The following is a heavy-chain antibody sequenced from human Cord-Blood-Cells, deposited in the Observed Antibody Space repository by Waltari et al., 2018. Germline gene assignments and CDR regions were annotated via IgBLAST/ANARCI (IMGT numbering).Heavy chain of an antibody. V-gene: IGHV2-5*02. CDR1: GFSLSTSGVG. CDR2: IYWDDDK. Sequence: QITLKESGPTLVKPTQTLTLTCTFSGFSLSTSGVGVGWIRQSPGKALEWLALIYWDDDKRYSPSLKSRLTITKDTSKNQVVLTMTNMDPVDTATYYCAHTVGIAAAGTPFDYWGQGTLVTVSS. CDR3: AHTVGIAAAGTPFDY. J-gene: IGHJ4*02. D-gene: IGHD6-13*01.